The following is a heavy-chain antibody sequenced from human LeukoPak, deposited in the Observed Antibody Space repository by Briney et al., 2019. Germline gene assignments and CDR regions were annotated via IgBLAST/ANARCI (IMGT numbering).Heavy chain of an antibody. Sequence: PSVRLSCKASGYTFTGYYMHWVRQAPGKGLEWMGIINPSGGSTSYAQKFQGRVTMTRDTSTSTVYMELSSLRSEDTAVYYCARSVGYFDYWGQGTLVTVSS. CDR1: GYTFTGYY. CDR2: INPSGGST. CDR3: ARSVGYFDY. V-gene: IGHV1-46*01. J-gene: IGHJ4*02.